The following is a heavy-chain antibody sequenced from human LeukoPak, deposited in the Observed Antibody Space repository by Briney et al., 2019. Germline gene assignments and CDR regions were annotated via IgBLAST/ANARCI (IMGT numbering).Heavy chain of an antibody. Sequence: SGGSLRLSCAASRITFRNYWMSWVRQAPGKGLEWVANIKQDGTEKYYVDSVKGRFTISRDNANNSLYLQMNSLRDEDTAVHYCARVLYGDYVGWFDPWGQGTLVTVSS. D-gene: IGHD4-17*01. CDR2: IKQDGTEK. J-gene: IGHJ5*02. CDR3: ARVLYGDYVGWFDP. V-gene: IGHV3-7*03. CDR1: RITFRNYW.